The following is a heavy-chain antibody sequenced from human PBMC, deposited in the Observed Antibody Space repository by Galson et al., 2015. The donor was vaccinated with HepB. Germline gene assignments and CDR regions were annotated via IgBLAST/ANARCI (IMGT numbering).Heavy chain of an antibody. CDR1: GYTFTSYD. D-gene: IGHD5-12*01. V-gene: IGHV1-8*01. CDR3: ARGLYLVATGDY. CDR2: MNPNSGNT. J-gene: IGHJ4*02. Sequence: SVKVSCKASGYTFTSYDINWVRQATGQGLEWMGWMNPNSGNTGYAQKFQVRVTMTRNTSISTAYMELSSLRSEDTAVYYCARGLYLVATGDYWGQGTLVTVSS.